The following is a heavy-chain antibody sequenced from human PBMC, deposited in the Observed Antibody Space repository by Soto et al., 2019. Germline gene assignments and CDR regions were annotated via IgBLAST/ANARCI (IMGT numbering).Heavy chain of an antibody. Sequence: EVQLVESGGGLVQPGGSLRLSCAASGFTFSSYEMNWVRQAPGKGLEWVSYISSSGSTIYYADSVKGRFTISRDNAKNSLYLQMNSLRAEDTAVYYCARVYDFWCGMDVWGQGTTVTVSS. CDR1: GFTFSSYE. V-gene: IGHV3-48*03. D-gene: IGHD3-3*01. J-gene: IGHJ6*02. CDR3: ARVYDFWCGMDV. CDR2: ISSSGSTI.